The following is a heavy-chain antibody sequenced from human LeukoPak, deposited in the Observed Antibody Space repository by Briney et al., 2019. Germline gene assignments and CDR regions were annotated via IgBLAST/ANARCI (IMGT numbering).Heavy chain of an antibody. J-gene: IGHJ4*02. CDR3: AKATYYYDSYGYNGVFDY. D-gene: IGHD3-22*01. V-gene: IGHV3-23*01. Sequence: GGSLRLSCEASGFTIISYAMSWVRQAPGKGLEWVSAVSGTADNTYYAESVRGRFTISRDNSKNTLYLQMNSLGAEDAAVYFCAKATYYYDSYGYNGVFDYWGQGTLVTLSS. CDR2: VSGTADNT. CDR1: GFTIISYA.